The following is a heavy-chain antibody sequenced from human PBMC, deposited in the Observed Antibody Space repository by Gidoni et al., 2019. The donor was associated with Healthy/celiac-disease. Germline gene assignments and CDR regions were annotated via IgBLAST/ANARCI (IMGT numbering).Heavy chain of an antibody. Sequence: QVTLRESGPALVKPKHTLTLTCTFSGFSLSTSGMCVSWIRQPPGKALEWLALNDWDDDKYYSTSLKTRLTISKDTSKNQVVLTMTNMDPVDTATYYCARTGIVGAKGSAFDIWGQGTMVTVSS. D-gene: IGHD1-26*01. V-gene: IGHV2-70*01. CDR1: GFSLSTSGMC. CDR3: ARTGIVGAKGSAFDI. J-gene: IGHJ3*02. CDR2: NDWDDDK.